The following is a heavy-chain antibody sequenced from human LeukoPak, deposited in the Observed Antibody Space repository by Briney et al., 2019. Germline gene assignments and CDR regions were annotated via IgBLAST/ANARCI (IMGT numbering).Heavy chain of an antibody. J-gene: IGHJ4*02. V-gene: IGHV1-2*02. Sequence: GASVKVSCKASGYTFTGYYMHWVRQAPGQGLEWMGWINPNSGGTNYAQKFQGRVTMTRDTSISTAYMELSRLRSDDTAVYYCARDIRNYYDSSGYSDYWGQGTQVTVSS. CDR3: ARDIRNYYDSSGYSDY. D-gene: IGHD3-22*01. CDR1: GYTFTGYY. CDR2: INPNSGGT.